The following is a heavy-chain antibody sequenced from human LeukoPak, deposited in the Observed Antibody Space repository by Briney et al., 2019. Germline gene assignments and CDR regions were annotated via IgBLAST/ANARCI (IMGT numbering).Heavy chain of an antibody. CDR1: GYTFTAYY. CDR3: TRVQGPFDP. V-gene: IGHV1-46*03. CDR2: INPSGGST. Sequence: ASVKVSCKASGYTFTAYYMHWVRQAPGQGLEWMGLINPSGGSTTYAQKSQGRVTMTRDTSTTTVYMELSSLTSEDTAVYYCTRVQGPFDPWGQGTLVTVSS. J-gene: IGHJ5*02.